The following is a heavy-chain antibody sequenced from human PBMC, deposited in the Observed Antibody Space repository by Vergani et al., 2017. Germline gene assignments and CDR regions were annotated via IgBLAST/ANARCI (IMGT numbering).Heavy chain of an antibody. V-gene: IGHV1-2*02. CDR2: INPNGDAT. J-gene: IGHJ4*02. Sequence: QVQLVQSGAELKKPGASVRVFCKASGFIFTDYNIHWMRQAPGQGLEWIGWINPNGDATHYAQNFRGRVTLTRDTSSTTAYMDLASLTSDDTAIYYCARDHQGPTTLDYWGEGSLVTVSS. CDR1: GFIFTDYN. CDR3: ARDHQGPTTLDY. D-gene: IGHD1-26*01.